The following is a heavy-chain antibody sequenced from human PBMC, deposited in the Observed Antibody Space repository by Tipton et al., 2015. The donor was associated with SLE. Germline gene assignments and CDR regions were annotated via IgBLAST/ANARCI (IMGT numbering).Heavy chain of an antibody. V-gene: IGHV4-39*07. D-gene: IGHD3-10*01. Sequence: GLVKPSETLSLNCTVSGGSISSRSYYWAWIRQPPGKGLEWIGSIFYSGHTYYNPSLKSRVTVSVDTSKNQFSLKLRSVTAADTAVYYCARQPMYFYGSGRSYFDFWGQGILVTVSS. J-gene: IGHJ4*02. CDR2: IFYSGHT. CDR1: GGSISSRSYY. CDR3: ARQPMYFYGSGRSYFDF.